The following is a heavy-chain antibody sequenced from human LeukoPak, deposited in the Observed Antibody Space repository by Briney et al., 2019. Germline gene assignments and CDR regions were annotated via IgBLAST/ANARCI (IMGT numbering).Heavy chain of an antibody. CDR2: IWYDGSNK. J-gene: IGHJ4*02. CDR1: GFSFSSYA. V-gene: IGHV3-33*01. CDR3: AREGYGDYALDY. Sequence: PGGSLRLSCAASGFSFSSYAMHWVRQAPGKGLEWVAVIWYDGSNKFYADSVKGRFTISRDSSKNTLYLQMNSLRAEDTAVYYCAREGYGDYALDYWGQGTLVTVSS. D-gene: IGHD4-17*01.